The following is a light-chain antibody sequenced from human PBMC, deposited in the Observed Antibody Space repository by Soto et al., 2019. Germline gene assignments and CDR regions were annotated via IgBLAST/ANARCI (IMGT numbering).Light chain of an antibody. Sequence: QCPAALSASVGDRVTITCRASQSISNSLAWYQQKPGKAPKVLIYDASSLESGVPSRFSGSGSATEFILTISRQQQDDFANYPCQPSVAVWTSGPRTMVDIK. CDR1: QSISNS. CDR2: DAS. CDR3: QPSVAVWT. J-gene: IGKJ1*01. V-gene: IGKV1-5*01.